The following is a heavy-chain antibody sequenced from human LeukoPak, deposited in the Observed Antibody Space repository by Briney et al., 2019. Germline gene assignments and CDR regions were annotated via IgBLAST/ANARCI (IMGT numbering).Heavy chain of an antibody. CDR3: ARVSGRLERQSDLDY. V-gene: IGHV3-21*01. CDR1: GFTFASYS. CDR2: ISGDSTYI. D-gene: IGHD1-1*01. J-gene: IGHJ4*02. Sequence: PGGSLRLSCAASGFTFASYSMNWVRQAPGKGLECVSSISGDSTYIYNAGSVKGRFTISRDNAQASLYLQMISLRADDTAVYYCARVSGRLERQSDLDYWGQGTLVIVSS.